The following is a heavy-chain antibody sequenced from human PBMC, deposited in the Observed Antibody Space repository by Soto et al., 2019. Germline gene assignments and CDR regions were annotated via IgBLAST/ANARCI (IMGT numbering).Heavy chain of an antibody. V-gene: IGHV1-8*01. CDR1: GYTFTSYD. D-gene: IGHD6-6*01. Sequence: ASVKVSCKASGYTFTSYDINWVRQATGQGLEWMGWMNPNSGNTGYAQKFQGRVTMTRNTSISTAYIELSSLRSEDTAVYYCARGEAARPLSYYYGMDVWGQGTTVTVSS. CDR2: MNPNSGNT. CDR3: ARGEAARPLSYYYGMDV. J-gene: IGHJ6*02.